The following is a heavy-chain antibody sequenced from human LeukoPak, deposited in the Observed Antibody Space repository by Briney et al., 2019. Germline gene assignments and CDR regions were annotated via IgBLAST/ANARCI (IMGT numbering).Heavy chain of an antibody. Sequence: GGSLRLSCAASGFTFSDYYMSWIREAPGEGLEGVSYISSSGSTIYSADSVKSRFTISRDNAKNSLYLQMNSLRAEDTAVYYCARDRNGYGPFDYWGQGTLVTVSS. CDR3: ARDRNGYGPFDY. CDR2: ISSSGSTI. CDR1: GFTFSDYY. D-gene: IGHD1-1*01. J-gene: IGHJ4*02. V-gene: IGHV3-11*04.